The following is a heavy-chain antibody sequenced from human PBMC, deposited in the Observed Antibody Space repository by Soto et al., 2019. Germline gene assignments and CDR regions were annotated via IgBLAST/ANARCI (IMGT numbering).Heavy chain of an antibody. D-gene: IGHD4-17*01. CDR2: ISNDGSNK. CDR1: GFNFRNYA. Sequence: GGSLRLSCAASGFNFRNYAMRWVRQAPGKGLEWVAIISNDGSNKYYPDSVKGRLTISRDNSKKTPIRQMNRLRAEETVGYYCVKAKDDYPDYGDYWGQGISVTVSS. CDR3: VKAKDDYPDYGDY. V-gene: IGHV3-30-3*01. J-gene: IGHJ4*02.